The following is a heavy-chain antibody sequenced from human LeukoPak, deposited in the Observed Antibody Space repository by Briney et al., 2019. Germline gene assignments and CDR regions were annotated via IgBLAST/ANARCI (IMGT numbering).Heavy chain of an antibody. CDR3: ASNGYSSGWYGTFDY. CDR1: GGSISSSSYY. CDR2: IYYSGST. Sequence: PSETLSLTCTVSGGSISSSSYYWGWIRQPPGKGLEWIGYIYYSGSTNYNPSLKSRVTISVDTSKNQFSLKLSSVTAADTAVYYCASNGYSSGWYGTFDYWGQGTLVTVSS. J-gene: IGHJ4*02. D-gene: IGHD6-19*01. V-gene: IGHV4-61*05.